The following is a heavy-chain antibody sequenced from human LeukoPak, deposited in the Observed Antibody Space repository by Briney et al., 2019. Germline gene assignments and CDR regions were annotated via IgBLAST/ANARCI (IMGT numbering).Heavy chain of an antibody. V-gene: IGHV3-7*01. CDR2: ISNDGSVT. CDR3: VVEAANY. D-gene: IGHD1-26*01. CDR1: GFTYTDYW. Sequence: PGGSLRLSCAASGFTYTDYWMTWIRQSPEKGLEWAAHISNDGSVTYYGESVKGRFTISRDNAKNSVYLQMNNLRVEDTAVYHCVVEAANYWGQGTVVTVSS. J-gene: IGHJ4*02.